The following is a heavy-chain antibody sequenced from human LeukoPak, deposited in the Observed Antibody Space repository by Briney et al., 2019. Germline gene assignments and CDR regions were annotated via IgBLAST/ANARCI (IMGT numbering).Heavy chain of an antibody. CDR2: MNPNSGNT. CDR1: GYTFTSYD. D-gene: IGHD3-3*01. V-gene: IGHV1-8*01. J-gene: IGHJ5*02. CDR3: ARAPYDFWSGYRNTNWFDP. Sequence: ASVKVSCKASGYTFTSYDINWVRQATGQGLEWMGWMNPNSGNTGYAQKFQGRVTMTTDTSTSTAYMELRSLRSDDTAVYYCARAPYDFWSGYRNTNWFDPWGQGTLVTVSS.